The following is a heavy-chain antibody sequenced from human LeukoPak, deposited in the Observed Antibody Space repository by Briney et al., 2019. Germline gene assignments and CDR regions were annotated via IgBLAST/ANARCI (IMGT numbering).Heavy chain of an antibody. CDR1: GYSISSGYY. J-gene: IGHJ4*02. V-gene: IGHV4-38-2*02. CDR2: IYHSGST. Sequence: SETLSLTCTVSGYSISSGYYWGWIRQPPGKGLEWIGSIYHSGSTYYNPSLKSRVTISVDTSKNQFSLKLSSVTAADTAVYYCTGFRVRLALFDYWGQGTLVTVSS. D-gene: IGHD3-9*01. CDR3: TGFRVRLALFDY.